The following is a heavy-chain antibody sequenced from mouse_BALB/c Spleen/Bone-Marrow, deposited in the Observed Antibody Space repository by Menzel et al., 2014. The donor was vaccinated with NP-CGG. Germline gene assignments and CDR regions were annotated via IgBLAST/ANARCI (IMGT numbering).Heavy chain of an antibody. CDR3: TRTYGNYPAWFAY. D-gene: IGHD2-1*01. V-gene: IGHV1S22*01. CDR2: IYPGSGST. Sequence: LQRSGSELVRPGASVKLSCKASGYTFTSYLIHWAKQRPGQGLEWIGNIYPGSGSTNYDEKFKSKATLTVDTSSSTAYMQLSSLTSEDSAVYYCTRTYGNYPAWFAYWGQGTLVTVSA. J-gene: IGHJ3*01. CDR1: GYTFTSYL.